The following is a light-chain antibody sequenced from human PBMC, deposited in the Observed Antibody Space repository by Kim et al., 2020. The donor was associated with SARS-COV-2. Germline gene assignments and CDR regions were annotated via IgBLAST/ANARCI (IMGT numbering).Light chain of an antibody. CDR1: SSNIGSKY. CDR3: AAWDDSLSVVV. J-gene: IGLJ2*01. CDR2: RNN. V-gene: IGLV1-47*01. Sequence: GQRVTISCSGSSSNIGSKYVYWYQQLPGTAPKLLIYRNNQRPSGVPDRFSGSKSGTSASLAISGLRSEDEADYYCAAWDDSLSVVVFGGGTQLTVL.